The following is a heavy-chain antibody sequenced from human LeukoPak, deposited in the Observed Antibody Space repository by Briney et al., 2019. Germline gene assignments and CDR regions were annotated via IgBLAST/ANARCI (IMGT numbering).Heavy chain of an antibody. CDR3: AKDGGFPGIAVAGTFDY. J-gene: IGHJ4*02. Sequence: GGSLRLSCAASGFTFSSYAMSWVRQAPGKGLEWVSAISGSGGSTYYADSVKGRFTISRDNSKNTLYLQMNSLRAEDTAVYYCAKDGGFPGIAVAGTFDYWGQGTLVTVSS. CDR2: ISGSGGST. CDR1: GFTFSSYA. D-gene: IGHD6-19*01. V-gene: IGHV3-23*01.